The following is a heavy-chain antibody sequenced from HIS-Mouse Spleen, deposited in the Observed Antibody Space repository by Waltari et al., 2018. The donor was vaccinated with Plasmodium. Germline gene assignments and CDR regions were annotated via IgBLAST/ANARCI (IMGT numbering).Heavy chain of an antibody. CDR3: ARVSPPANWGALNAFDI. J-gene: IGHJ3*02. D-gene: IGHD7-27*01. Sequence: QVQLQESGPGLVKPSQTLSLTCTVSGGSISSGGYYWSWIRQPPGKGLEWIGYIYYSGSTYYNPSLKSRVTISVDTSKNQFSLKLSSVTAADTAVYYCARVSPPANWGALNAFDIWGQGTMVTVSS. CDR1: GGSISSGGYY. CDR2: IYYSGST. V-gene: IGHV4-31*03.